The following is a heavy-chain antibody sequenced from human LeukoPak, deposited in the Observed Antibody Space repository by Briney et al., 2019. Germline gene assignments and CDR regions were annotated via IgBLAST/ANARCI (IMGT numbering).Heavy chain of an antibody. V-gene: IGHV3-30-3*01. CDR2: ISYDGSNK. CDR3: ARESGHAFDI. D-gene: IGHD3-3*01. CDR1: GFTFSSYA. J-gene: IGHJ3*02. Sequence: PGGSLRLSCAASGFTFSSYAMHWVRQAPGKGLEWVAVISYDGSNKCYADSVKGRFTISRDNSKNTLYLQMNSLRAEDTAVYYCARESGHAFDIWGQGTMVTVSS.